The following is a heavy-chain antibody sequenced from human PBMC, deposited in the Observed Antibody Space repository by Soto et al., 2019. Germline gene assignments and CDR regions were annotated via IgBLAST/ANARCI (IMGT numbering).Heavy chain of an antibody. D-gene: IGHD1-1*01. Sequence: SVKVSCKDSGGTLSSYTISWVRQAPGQGLEWMGRIIPILGITNYAQKFQGRVTMTRDTSMSTAYMELSSLRSEDTAVYYCARDQLADPPTGTTSLGLTSPGNWFDPWGQGTLVTVSS. V-gene: IGHV1-69*04. CDR1: GGTLSSYT. CDR3: ARDQLADPPTGTTSLGLTSPGNWFDP. J-gene: IGHJ5*02. CDR2: IIPILGIT.